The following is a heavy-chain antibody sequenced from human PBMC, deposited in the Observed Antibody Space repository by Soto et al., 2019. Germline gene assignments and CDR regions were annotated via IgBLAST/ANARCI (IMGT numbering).Heavy chain of an antibody. CDR2: ISSSSSYI. CDR3: ARDGGLYYDFWSDYYSRINWFDP. D-gene: IGHD3-3*01. J-gene: IGHJ5*02. CDR1: GFTFSSYS. V-gene: IGHV3-21*01. Sequence: GGSLRLSCAASGFTFSSYSMNWVRQAPGKGLEWVSSISSSSSYIYYADSVKVRFTISRDNAKNSLYLQMNSLRAEDTAVYYCARDGGLYYDFWSDYYSRINWFDPWGQGTLVTVSS.